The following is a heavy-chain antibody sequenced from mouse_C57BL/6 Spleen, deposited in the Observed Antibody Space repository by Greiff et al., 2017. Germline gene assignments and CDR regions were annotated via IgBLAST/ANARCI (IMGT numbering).Heavy chain of an antibody. J-gene: IGHJ1*03. CDR3: ARGGYSNYPYWYFEV. CDR2: IYPSASET. Sequence: QVQLQQPGAELVRPGSSVKLSCKASGYTFTSYWMDWVKQRPGQGLEWIGNIYPSASETHYNQKFKDKATLTVDKSSSTAYMQLSSLTSEDSAVYYGARGGYSNYPYWYFEVWGTGTTVTVSS. V-gene: IGHV1-61*01. D-gene: IGHD2-5*01. CDR1: GYTFTSYW.